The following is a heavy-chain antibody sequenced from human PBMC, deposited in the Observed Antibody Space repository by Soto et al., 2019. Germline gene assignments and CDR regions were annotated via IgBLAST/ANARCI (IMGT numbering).Heavy chain of an antibody. D-gene: IGHD3-10*01. CDR1: GYSFSTYL. CDR3: ARLPQFLWSGASTSRAYYFNY. V-gene: IGHV5-51*01. Sequence: PXDSLKVSCPCSGYSFSTYLIGLVRQMPGKGLEWMGIIYPGDSDTRYSPSFQGQVTISADTSTNTAYLQWSSLKASDTAIYYCARLPQFLWSGASTSRAYYFNYWGPGTLVTVSS. CDR2: IYPGDSDT. J-gene: IGHJ4*02.